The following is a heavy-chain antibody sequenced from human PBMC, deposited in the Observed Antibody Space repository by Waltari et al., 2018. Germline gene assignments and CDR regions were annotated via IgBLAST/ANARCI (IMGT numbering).Heavy chain of an antibody. J-gene: IGHJ5*02. Sequence: QVQLQQWGAGLLKPSETLSPTCAVNGWSFNSYYGVWIRPPPGKGLEWIGEISHNGRTNENPSLKSRVAISVDTSKNHFSLKLNFLTAADTAVYYCARGEQLHLIRRNSFDTWGQGTLVTVSS. V-gene: IGHV4-34*01. CDR1: GWSFNSYY. CDR3: ARGEQLHLIRRNSFDT. D-gene: IGHD1-1*01. CDR2: ISHNGRT.